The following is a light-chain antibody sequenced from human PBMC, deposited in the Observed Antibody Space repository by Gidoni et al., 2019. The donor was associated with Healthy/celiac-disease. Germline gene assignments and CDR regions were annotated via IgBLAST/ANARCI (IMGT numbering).Light chain of an antibody. V-gene: IGKV3-11*01. CDR1: QSVSSY. Sequence: EIVWTNPPATLSSSPGEGATLSCRASQSVSSYLAWYQQKPGQAPRLLIYDASNRATGIPARFSGSGSGTDFTLTISSLEPEDFAVYYCQQRSNWPPSTFGKGTKLEIK. CDR2: DAS. J-gene: IGKJ2*02. CDR3: QQRSNWPPST.